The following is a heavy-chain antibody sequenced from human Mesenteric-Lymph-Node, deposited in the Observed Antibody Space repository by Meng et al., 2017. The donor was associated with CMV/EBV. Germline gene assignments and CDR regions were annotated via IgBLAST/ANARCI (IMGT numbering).Heavy chain of an antibody. V-gene: IGHV1-69*05. D-gene: IGHD6-6*01. CDR3: ARESSIAALSPLYYYYGMDV. CDR2: IIPIFGTA. J-gene: IGHJ6*02. Sequence: SVKVSCKASGGTFSSYAISWVRQAPGQGLEWMGGIIPIFGTANYAQKFQGRVTMTRDTSTSTVYMELSSLRSEDTAVYYCARESSIAALSPLYYYYGMDVWGQGTTVTVSS. CDR1: GGTFSSYA.